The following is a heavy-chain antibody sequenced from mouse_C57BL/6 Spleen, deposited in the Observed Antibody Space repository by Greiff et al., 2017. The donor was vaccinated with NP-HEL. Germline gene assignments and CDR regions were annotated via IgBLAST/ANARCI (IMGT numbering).Heavy chain of an antibody. CDR2: IYPGSGST. D-gene: IGHD2-4*01. CDR1: GYTFTSYW. J-gene: IGHJ4*01. V-gene: IGHV1-55*01. CDR3: ARLYDYDDYAMDY. Sequence: VQLQQPGAELVKPGASVKMSCKASGYTFTSYWITWVKQRPGQGLEWIGDIYPGSGSTNYNEKFKSKATLTVDTSSSTAYMQLSSLTSEDSAVYYCARLYDYDDYAMDYWGKGTSVTVSS.